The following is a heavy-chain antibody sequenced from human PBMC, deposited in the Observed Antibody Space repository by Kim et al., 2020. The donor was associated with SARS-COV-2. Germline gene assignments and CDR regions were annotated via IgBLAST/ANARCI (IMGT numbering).Heavy chain of an antibody. J-gene: IGHJ6*02. CDR3: ARHNSPQLYYYYYGMDV. CDR2: IYYSGST. Sequence: SETLSLTCTVSGGSISSSSYYWGWIRQPPGKGLEWIGSIYYSGSTYYNPSLKSRVTISVDTSKNQFSLKLSSVTAADTAVYYCARHNSPQLYYYYYGMDVWGQGTTVTVSS. D-gene: IGHD2-2*01. CDR1: GGSISSSSYY. V-gene: IGHV4-39*01.